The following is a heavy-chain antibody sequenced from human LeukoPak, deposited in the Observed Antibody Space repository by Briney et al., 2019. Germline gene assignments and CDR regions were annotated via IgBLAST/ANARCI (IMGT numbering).Heavy chain of an antibody. D-gene: IGHD4-17*01. CDR2: IYYSGST. CDR3: ARAKGYGDYAGEVDY. J-gene: IGHJ4*02. V-gene: IGHV4-59*01. CDR1: GGSITTYY. Sequence: PSETLSLTCTVSGGSITTYYWSWVRQPPGKGLEWIGYIYYSGSTNYNPSLKSRVTISIDTSKNQFSLKLSSVTAADTAVYYCARAKGYGDYAGEVDYWGQGTLVTVSS.